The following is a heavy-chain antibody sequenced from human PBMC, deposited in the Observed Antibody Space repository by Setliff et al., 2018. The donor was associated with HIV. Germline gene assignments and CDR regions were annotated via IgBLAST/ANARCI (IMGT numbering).Heavy chain of an antibody. Sequence: ASVKVSCKASGYTFTDHYIHWVRQAPGQGLEWLGRINANSGGTDYAQKFKGRVTMTRDTSINTAYMEVTRLRSDDTAMYFCAGVPGGGGNWFDPWGQGTLVTVSS. CDR3: AGVPGGGGNWFDP. D-gene: IGHD3-16*01. V-gene: IGHV1-2*06. CDR2: INANSGGT. CDR1: GYTFTDHY. J-gene: IGHJ5*02.